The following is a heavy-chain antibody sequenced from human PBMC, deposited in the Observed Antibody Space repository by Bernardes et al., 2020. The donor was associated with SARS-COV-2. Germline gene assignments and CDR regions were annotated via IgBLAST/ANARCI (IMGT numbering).Heavy chain of an antibody. D-gene: IGHD4-17*01. V-gene: IGHV4-4*07. J-gene: IGHJ2*01. CDR2: IDTSGST. CDR3: ARDLLGGDYNYLYFDL. CDR1: GGFISNFY. Sequence: SETLSLTCTVSGGFISNFYWSWVRQPAGKGLEWMGRIDTSGSTNYNPSLKSRVTLSVDSSKNQFSLNLSSVTAADTAVYYCARDLLGGDYNYLYFDLWGRGTLVTVSS.